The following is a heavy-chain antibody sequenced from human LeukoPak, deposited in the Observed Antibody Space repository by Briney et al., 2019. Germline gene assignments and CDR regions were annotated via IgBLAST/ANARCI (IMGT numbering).Heavy chain of an antibody. Sequence: ASVKVSCKASGYTFTTYYIHWVRQAPGQGLEWMGIINLSGGNTRDAQKFQGRVTMTRDTSTSTVYMELSSLRSEDTAVYYCARDLRIGTRNYYYYGMDVWGQGTTVTVSS. CDR3: ARDLRIGTRNYYYYGMDV. D-gene: IGHD1-1*01. J-gene: IGHJ6*02. CDR2: INLSGGNT. CDR1: GYTFTTYY. V-gene: IGHV1-46*01.